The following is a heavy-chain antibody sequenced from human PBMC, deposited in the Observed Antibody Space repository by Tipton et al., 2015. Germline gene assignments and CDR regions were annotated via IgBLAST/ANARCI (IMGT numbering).Heavy chain of an antibody. D-gene: IGHD3-10*01. Sequence: VQLVQSGAEVKKPGESLKISCKASGYTFTSHWIGWVRQMSGKGLEWMGIIYPDDSETRYSPSFQGQVIISADKSISTAYLQWSSLEASDSAMYYCARGYYGSPFEYWGQGTLVTVSS. CDR2: IYPDDSET. J-gene: IGHJ4*02. V-gene: IGHV5-51*01. CDR1: GYTFTSHW. CDR3: ARGYYGSPFEY.